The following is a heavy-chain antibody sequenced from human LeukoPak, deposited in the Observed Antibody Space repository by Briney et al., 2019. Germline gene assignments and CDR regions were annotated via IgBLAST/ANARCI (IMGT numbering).Heavy chain of an antibody. CDR2: IRGSSDVI. CDR1: GFTFSSHC. CDR3: AKGQSASSTFDC. V-gene: IGHV3-23*01. J-gene: IGHJ4*02. Sequence: PGGSLRLSCAASGFTFSSHCMSWVRQAPGKGLEWVSLIRGSSDVIEYADSVRGRFTISRDNPKNTVPLQLNNLRAEDTALYYCAKGQSASSTFDCWGQGTLVTVSS.